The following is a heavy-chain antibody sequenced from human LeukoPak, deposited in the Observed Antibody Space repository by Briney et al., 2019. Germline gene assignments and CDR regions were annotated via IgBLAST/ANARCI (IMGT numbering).Heavy chain of an antibody. J-gene: IGHJ4*02. CDR3: ARVELRMGYYFDY. D-gene: IGHD3-10*01. Sequence: GGSLRLSCAASGFTVSSNYMSWVREAPGRGLEGVSVIYSGGSTYYADSVKGRFTISRDNSKNTLYLHMNSLRAEDTAVYYCARVELRMGYYFDYWGQGTLVTVSS. CDR1: GFTVSSNY. V-gene: IGHV3-66*02. CDR2: IYSGGST.